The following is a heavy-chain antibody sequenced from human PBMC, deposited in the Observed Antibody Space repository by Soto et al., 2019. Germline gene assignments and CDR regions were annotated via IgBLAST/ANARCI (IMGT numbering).Heavy chain of an antibody. V-gene: IGHV3-9*01. CDR2: ISWNSGSI. CDR1: GFTFDDYA. D-gene: IGHD6-19*01. CDR3: AKGKSIAVAGTLYYYGMDV. J-gene: IGHJ6*02. Sequence: GGSLRLSXAASGFTFDDYAMHWVRQAPGKGLEWVSGISWNSGSIGYADSVKGRFTIPRDNAKNSLYLQMNSLRAEDTALYYCAKGKSIAVAGTLYYYGMDVWGQGTTVTVSS.